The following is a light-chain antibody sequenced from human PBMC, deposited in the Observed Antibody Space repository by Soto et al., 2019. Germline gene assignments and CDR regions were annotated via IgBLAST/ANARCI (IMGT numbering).Light chain of an antibody. CDR2: DAS. CDR1: QSVSSSY. CDR3: QQRSNWPPT. J-gene: IGKJ5*01. Sequence: IVLTQSPGTLSLSPGERATLSCRASQSVSSSYLAWYQQEPGQTPRLLIYDASNRATGIPARFSGSGSGTDFTLTISSLEPEDFAVYYCQQRSNWPPTFGQGTRLEIK. V-gene: IGKV3D-20*02.